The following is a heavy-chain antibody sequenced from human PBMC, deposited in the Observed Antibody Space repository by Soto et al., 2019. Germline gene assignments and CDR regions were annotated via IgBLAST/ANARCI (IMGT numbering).Heavy chain of an antibody. D-gene: IGHD1-26*01. CDR2: IKSKADGGTA. J-gene: IGHJ1*01. V-gene: IGHV3-15*01. CDR1: GFTFTNAW. Sequence: EVQLVESGGGLVKPGGSLRLSCAASGFTFTNAWMSWVRQAPGKGLDWVGRIKSKADGGTADYAAPVKGRFTISRDDSKNTLYLQMNSLKTEDTAVYYCAPPPPFSYVGPEKYLQHWGQGTLVTVSS. CDR3: APPPPFSYVGPEKYLQH.